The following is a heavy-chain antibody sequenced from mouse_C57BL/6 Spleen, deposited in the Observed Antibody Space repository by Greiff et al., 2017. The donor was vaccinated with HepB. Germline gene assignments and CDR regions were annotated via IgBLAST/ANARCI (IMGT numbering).Heavy chain of an antibody. CDR2: ISDGGSYT. V-gene: IGHV5-4*03. CDR1: GFTFSSYA. Sequence: EVMLVESGGGLVKPGGSLKLSCAASGFTFSSYAMSWVRQTPEKRLEWVATISDGGSYTYYPDNVKGRFTISRDNAKNNLYLQMSHLKSEDTAMYYCARGGITTVVATGDYWGQGTTLTVSS. J-gene: IGHJ2*01. D-gene: IGHD1-1*01. CDR3: ARGGITTVVATGDY.